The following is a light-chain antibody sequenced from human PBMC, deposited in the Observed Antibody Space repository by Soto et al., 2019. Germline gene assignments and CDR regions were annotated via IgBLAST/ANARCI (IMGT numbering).Light chain of an antibody. V-gene: IGKV1-39*01. CDR2: TSG. J-gene: IGKJ2*01. CDR3: QQTYNTPYT. Sequence: IHMTQSPSSLSASVGDRVTITCRASQRITTYLNWYQQKPGEAPKLLISTSGTLQRGVPSRFIGSGSGTDFTLTITGLQHADFATYFCQQTYNTPYTFGQGTKLEIK. CDR1: QRITTY.